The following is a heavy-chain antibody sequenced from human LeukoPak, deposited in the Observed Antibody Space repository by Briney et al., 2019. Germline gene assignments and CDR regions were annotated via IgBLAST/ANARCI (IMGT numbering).Heavy chain of an antibody. Sequence: SETLSLTCTVSGGSISSCYWCWLRQPAGKGLEWIGRIYTSGSTNYNPSLKSRVTISVDKSKNQFSLKLSSVTAADTAVYYCATQQLVPSPGDYWGQGTLVTVSS. D-gene: IGHD6-13*01. CDR2: IYTSGST. CDR1: GGSISSCY. J-gene: IGHJ4*02. V-gene: IGHV4-4*07. CDR3: ATQQLVPSPGDY.